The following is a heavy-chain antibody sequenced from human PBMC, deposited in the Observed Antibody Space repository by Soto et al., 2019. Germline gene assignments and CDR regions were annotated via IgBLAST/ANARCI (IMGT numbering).Heavy chain of an antibody. CDR1: GFSLSDYW. J-gene: IGHJ4*02. D-gene: IGHD6-19*01. Sequence: EVQLVESGGGLVQPGGSLRLSCAASGFSLSDYWMNWVRQAPGKGLEWVAIIKQDGSEGYYVDSVKGRFTISRDNAKNSLYLQMSSLRVEDTALYYCARSRGWLHDYWGQGTLVTVSS. CDR3: ARSRGWLHDY. V-gene: IGHV3-7*01. CDR2: IKQDGSEG.